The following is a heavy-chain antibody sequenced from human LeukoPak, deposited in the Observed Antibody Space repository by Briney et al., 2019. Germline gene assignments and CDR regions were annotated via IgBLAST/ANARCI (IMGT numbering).Heavy chain of an antibody. CDR3: ARAPGYYDSSGYRSWEYFQH. CDR2: IRHSGST. D-gene: IGHD3-22*01. CDR1: GGSFNDYY. J-gene: IGHJ1*01. V-gene: IGHV4-34*09. Sequence: SETLSLTCDVSGGSFNDYYWSWIRQPPGKGLEWIGEIRHSGSTNYNPSLKSRVTISVDTSKNQFSLKLSSVTAADTAVYYCARAPGYYDSSGYRSWEYFQHWGQGTLVTVSS.